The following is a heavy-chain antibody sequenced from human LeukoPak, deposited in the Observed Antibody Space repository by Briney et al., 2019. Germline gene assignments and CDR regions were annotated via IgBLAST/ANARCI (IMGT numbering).Heavy chain of an antibody. CDR2: IYSGGST. J-gene: IGHJ4*02. Sequence: AGGSLRLSCAASGFTVSSNYMSWVRQAPGKGLEWVSVIYSGGSTYYADSVKGRFTISRDNSKNTLYLQMNSLRAEDTAVYYCARTADGYSGYFDYWGQGTLVTVSS. CDR1: GFTVSSNY. D-gene: IGHD5-12*01. CDR3: ARTADGYSGYFDY. V-gene: IGHV3-53*01.